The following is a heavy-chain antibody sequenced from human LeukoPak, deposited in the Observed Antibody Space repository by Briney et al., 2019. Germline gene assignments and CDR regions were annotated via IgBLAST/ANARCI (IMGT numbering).Heavy chain of an antibody. V-gene: IGHV5-51*01. Sequence: GESLKISCQGSGYSFSGFSIGWVRQMPGKGLEWMGIINPGDSDTIYSPSFQGRVTISADKSISTAYLQWSSLKASDTAMYYCATAYCGGDCYSEDRYYFDYWGQGTLVTVSS. J-gene: IGHJ4*02. CDR1: GYSFSGFS. CDR2: INPGDSDT. CDR3: ATAYCGGDCYSEDRYYFDY. D-gene: IGHD2-21*02.